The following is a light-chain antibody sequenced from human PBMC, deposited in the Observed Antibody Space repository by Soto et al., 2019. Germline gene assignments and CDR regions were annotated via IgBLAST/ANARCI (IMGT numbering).Light chain of an antibody. CDR1: QSVSSSH. Sequence: EIVLTQSPGTLSLSPGERATLSYRASQSVSSSHLAWYQQKPGQAPRLLIFGASSRATGIPDRFSGSGSGTDFTLTISRLEPEDFALYYCQQYDSSPFTFGPGTKVDIK. J-gene: IGKJ3*01. CDR2: GAS. V-gene: IGKV3-20*01. CDR3: QQYDSSPFT.